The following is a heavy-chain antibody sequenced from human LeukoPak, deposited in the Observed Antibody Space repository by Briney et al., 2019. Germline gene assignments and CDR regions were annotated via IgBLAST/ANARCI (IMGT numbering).Heavy chain of an antibody. CDR2: IVGSGSRT. CDR3: AKDQTDSDFWNGFGYMDV. V-gene: IGHV3-23*01. CDR1: GFTVSSNY. Sequence: GGSLRLSCAASGFTVSSNYMSWVRQAPGKGLEWVSTIVGSGSRTFYADSVKGRFTIARDNSKNTLYLQMNSLRAEDTAVYYCAKDQTDSDFWNGFGYMDVWDKGTTVTVSS. J-gene: IGHJ6*03. D-gene: IGHD3-3*01.